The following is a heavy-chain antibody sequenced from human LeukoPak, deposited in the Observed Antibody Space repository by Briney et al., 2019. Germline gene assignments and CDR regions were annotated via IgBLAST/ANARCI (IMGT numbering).Heavy chain of an antibody. J-gene: IGHJ4*02. CDR3: AKVRSRGREIYDFWSGPKYYFDY. D-gene: IGHD3-3*01. V-gene: IGHV3-23*01. Sequence: RTGGSLRLSCAASGFTFSSYAMSWVRQAPGKGLEWVSAISGSGGSTYYADSVKGRFTISRDNSKNTLYLQMNSLRAEDTAVYYCAKVRSRGREIYDFWSGPKYYFDYWGQGTLVTVSS. CDR2: ISGSGGST. CDR1: GFTFSSYA.